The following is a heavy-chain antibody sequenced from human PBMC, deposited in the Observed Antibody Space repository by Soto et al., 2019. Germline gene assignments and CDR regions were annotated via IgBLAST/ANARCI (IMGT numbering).Heavy chain of an antibody. V-gene: IGHV1-2*02. Sequence: ASVKVSCKASGFSFTGYYIHWLRQAPGQGLEWMGWINAHSGGTEYAQKFQGRVTLTRDTSIATAYLTLTSLTADDTALYYCAKDLTRQLAYWLDPWGQGTQVTVSS. CDR3: AKDLTRQLAYWLDP. CDR1: GFSFTGYY. D-gene: IGHD6-6*01. CDR2: INAHSGGT. J-gene: IGHJ5*02.